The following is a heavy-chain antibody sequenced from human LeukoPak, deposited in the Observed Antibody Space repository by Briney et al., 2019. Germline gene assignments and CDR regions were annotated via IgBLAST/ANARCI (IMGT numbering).Heavy chain of an antibody. Sequence: ASVKVSCKVSGYTLTELSMHWVRQAPGQGLEWMGFINPSGGSTSYPQMFQGRVTMTRDTSTSTVYMELSSLRSEDTAVYYCARNVESGFDIWGQGTMVTVSS. D-gene: IGHD3-3*01. J-gene: IGHJ3*02. CDR1: GYTLTELS. V-gene: IGHV1-46*01. CDR3: ARNVESGFDI. CDR2: INPSGGST.